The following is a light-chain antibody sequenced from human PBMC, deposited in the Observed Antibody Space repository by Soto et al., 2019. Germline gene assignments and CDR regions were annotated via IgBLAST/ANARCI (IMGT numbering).Light chain of an antibody. J-gene: IGKJ2*01. CDR2: DAS. Sequence: EIVLTQSPATLSLSPGERATLSCRASQSVSSYLAWYQQKPGQAPRLLISDASNRATGIPARFSGSGSGTDFTLTISSLEPEDFAVYYCQQRGGWPRTFCQWTKLEIK. V-gene: IGKV3-11*01. CDR1: QSVSSY. CDR3: QQRGGWPRT.